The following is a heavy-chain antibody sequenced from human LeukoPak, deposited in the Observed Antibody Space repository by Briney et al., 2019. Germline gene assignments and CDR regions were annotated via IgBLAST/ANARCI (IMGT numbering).Heavy chain of an antibody. V-gene: IGHV3-74*01. CDR1: GFTLSYYW. CDR2: IHGDGSST. J-gene: IGHJ5*02. CDR3: ARDPRNKGFDP. D-gene: IGHD1/OR15-1a*01. Sequence: GRSMRLSCAASGFTLSYYWMHWVRQGPGKGLVWVSTIHGDGSSTNDADAVKGRFTISRDNAKNTLYLEMNSLRVEDTAVYYCARDPRNKGFDPWGQGTLVTVSS.